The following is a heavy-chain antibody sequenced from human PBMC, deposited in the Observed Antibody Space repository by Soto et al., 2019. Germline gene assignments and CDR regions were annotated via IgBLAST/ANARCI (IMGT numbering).Heavy chain of an antibody. D-gene: IGHD2-15*01. CDR2: IRGVGANT. CDR1: GFTFSRYG. J-gene: IGHJ3*02. V-gene: IGHV3-23*01. CDR3: AKDRDVVVVIDATATGAFDI. Sequence: EVQLLESGGSLVQPGGSLRLSCAASGFTFSRYGMSWVRQSPGKGLEWVSGIRGVGANTYYADSVKGRFTISRDNSRNTLYLQMNSLRAEDTAIYYCAKDRDVVVVIDATATGAFDIWGQGTLVTVSS.